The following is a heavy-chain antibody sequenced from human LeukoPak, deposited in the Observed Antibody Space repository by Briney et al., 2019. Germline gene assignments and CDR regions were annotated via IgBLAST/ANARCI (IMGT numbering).Heavy chain of an antibody. J-gene: IGHJ4*02. Sequence: EASVKVSCKASGYTFTGYYMHWVRQAPGQGLEWMGWINPNSGGTNYAQKFQGRVTMTRDTSISTAYMELSRLRSDDTAVYYCARDGRPSGYSSGWYGESNFDYWGQGTLVTVSS. CDR1: GYTFTGYY. D-gene: IGHD6-19*01. CDR3: ARDGRPSGYSSGWYGESNFDY. V-gene: IGHV1-2*02. CDR2: INPNSGGT.